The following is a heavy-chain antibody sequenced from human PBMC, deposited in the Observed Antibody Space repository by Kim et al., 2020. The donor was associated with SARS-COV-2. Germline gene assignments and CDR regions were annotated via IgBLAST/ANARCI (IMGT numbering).Heavy chain of an antibody. V-gene: IGHV3-30*04. Sequence: GGSLRLSCAASGFTFSSYAMHWVRQAPGKGLEWVAVISYDGSNKYYADSVKGRFTISRDNSKNTLYLQMNSLRAEDTAVYYCARDGSITMVRGVIIRYY. CDR1: GFTFSSYA. CDR3: ARDGSITMVRGVIIRYY. CDR2: ISYDGSNK. D-gene: IGHD3-10*01. J-gene: IGHJ6*01.